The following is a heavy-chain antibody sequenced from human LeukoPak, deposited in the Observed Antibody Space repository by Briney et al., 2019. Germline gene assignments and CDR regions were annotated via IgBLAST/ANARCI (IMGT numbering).Heavy chain of an antibody. Sequence: PGGSLRLSCAASGFTFDDYGMSWVRQAPGKGLEWVSGINWNGGSTGYADSVKGRFTISRDNAKNSLYLQMNSLRAEDTALYYCAREYYDILTGPGNWFDPWGQGTLVTVSS. V-gene: IGHV3-20*04. CDR2: INWNGGST. CDR1: GFTFDDYG. CDR3: AREYYDILTGPGNWFDP. D-gene: IGHD3-9*01. J-gene: IGHJ5*02.